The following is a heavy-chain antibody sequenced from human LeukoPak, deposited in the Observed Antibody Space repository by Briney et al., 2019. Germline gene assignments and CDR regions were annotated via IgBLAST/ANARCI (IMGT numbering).Heavy chain of an antibody. V-gene: IGHV3-53*01. CDR3: ASEPRRVGTTTAY. Sequence: SGGSLRLSCAASGFNVSSSFMSWVRQAPGRGLEWVSVIYSGGSTFYTDPVKGRFTISRDNSRNTLYLQMNSLRVEDTAMYYCASEPRRVGTTTAYWGQGTLVTVSS. CDR2: IYSGGST. D-gene: IGHD1-26*01. CDR1: GFNVSSSF. J-gene: IGHJ4*02.